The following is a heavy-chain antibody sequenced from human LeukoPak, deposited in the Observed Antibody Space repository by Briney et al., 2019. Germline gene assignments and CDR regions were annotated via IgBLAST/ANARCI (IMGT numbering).Heavy chain of an antibody. CDR1: GFTFSTFP. J-gene: IGHJ4*02. Sequence: PGGYLRLSCAASGFTFSTFPMHWVRQAPGKGLEWVALIQDDGATTNYADSVRGRFTISRDNSKSTVYLQMNSLKPDDTAVYYCATQSITLVVVISPFDYWGQGTLVTVSS. CDR3: ATQSITLVVVISPFDY. CDR2: IQDDGATT. D-gene: IGHD3-22*01. V-gene: IGHV3-30*02.